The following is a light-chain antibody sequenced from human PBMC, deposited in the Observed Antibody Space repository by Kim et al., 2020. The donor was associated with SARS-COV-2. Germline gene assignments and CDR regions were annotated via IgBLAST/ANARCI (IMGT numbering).Light chain of an antibody. CDR3: GTWDSSLSAV. Sequence: PARKLTITSSGSISNIGNNYVSWYQHLPGTAPKLLIYDNNKRPSGMPDRFSGSKSGTSATLGITGLQTGDEADYYCGTWDSSLSAVFGGGTKVTVL. CDR1: ISNIGNNY. V-gene: IGLV1-51*01. CDR2: DNN. J-gene: IGLJ3*02.